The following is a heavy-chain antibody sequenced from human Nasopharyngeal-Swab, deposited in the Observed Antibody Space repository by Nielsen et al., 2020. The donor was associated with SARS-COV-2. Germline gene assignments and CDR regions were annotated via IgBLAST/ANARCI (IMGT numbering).Heavy chain of an antibody. CDR3: AHRPSSSWYYYFDY. CDR1: GFSLSTSGVG. Sequence: SGPTLLQPTQTLTLTCTFSGFSLSTSGVGVGWIRQPPGKALEWLALIYWDDDKRYSPSLKSRLTITKDTSKNRVVLTMTNMDPVDTATYYCAHRPSSSWYYYFDYWGQGTLVTVSS. V-gene: IGHV2-5*02. CDR2: IYWDDDK. D-gene: IGHD6-13*01. J-gene: IGHJ4*02.